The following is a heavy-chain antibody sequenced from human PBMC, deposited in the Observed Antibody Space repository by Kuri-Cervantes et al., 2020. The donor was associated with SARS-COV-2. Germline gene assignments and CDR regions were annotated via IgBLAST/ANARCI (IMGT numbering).Heavy chain of an antibody. CDR1: GFIFSNYD. V-gene: IGHV3-48*01. CDR3: AREPRNYDFWKVDYYYYGMDV. D-gene: IGHD3-3*01. J-gene: IGHJ6*02. Sequence: GESPKIFCAASGFIFSNYDMNWVRQAPGKGLERVSYISSSSRTMYNADSVKGRFTIPRDNAKNPLYLQMNSLRAEDTAVYYCAREPRNYDFWKVDYYYYGMDVWGQGTTVTVSS. CDR2: ISSSSRTM.